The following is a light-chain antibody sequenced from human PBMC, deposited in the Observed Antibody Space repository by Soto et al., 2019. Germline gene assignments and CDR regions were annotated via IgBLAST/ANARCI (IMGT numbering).Light chain of an antibody. Sequence: DTQMTQSPSTLSASIGDRVTITCRASQSISTWLAWYQQKPGKAPKLLIYFASNLQSGAPSRFSGSGSGTDFTLTISSLQPDDFATYYCQQYNTYSEWTFGQGTKVEI. CDR1: QSISTW. J-gene: IGKJ1*01. CDR2: FAS. CDR3: QQYNTYSEWT. V-gene: IGKV1-5*01.